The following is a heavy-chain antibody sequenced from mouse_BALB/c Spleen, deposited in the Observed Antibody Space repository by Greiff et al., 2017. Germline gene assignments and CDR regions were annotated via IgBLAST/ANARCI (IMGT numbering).Heavy chain of an antibody. CDR2: ISYDGSN. CDR3: ARFYYYGFDY. CDR1: GYSITSGYY. Sequence: EVKLQESGPGLVKPSQSLSLTCSVTGYSITSGYYWNWIRQFPGNKLEWMGYISYDGSNNYNPSLKNRISITRDTSKNQFFLKLNSVTTEDTATYYCARFYYYGFDYWGQGTTLTVSS. D-gene: IGHD1-1*01. V-gene: IGHV3-6*02. J-gene: IGHJ2*01.